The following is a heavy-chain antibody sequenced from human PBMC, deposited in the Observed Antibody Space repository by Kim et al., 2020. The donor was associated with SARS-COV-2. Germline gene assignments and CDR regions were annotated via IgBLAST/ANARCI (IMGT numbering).Heavy chain of an antibody. Sequence: GGSLRLSCAASGFTFSTYWMHWVRQVPGKGLVWVSRIHSDGSSTSYADYVKGRFTIYRDNAKNTLYLQMNSLRAEDTGVYYCARVPAGSSVAGNYGMDVWGQGTTVTVSS. V-gene: IGHV3-74*01. CDR3: ARVPAGSSVAGNYGMDV. CDR2: IHSDGSST. D-gene: IGHD6-19*01. CDR1: GFTFSTYW. J-gene: IGHJ6*02.